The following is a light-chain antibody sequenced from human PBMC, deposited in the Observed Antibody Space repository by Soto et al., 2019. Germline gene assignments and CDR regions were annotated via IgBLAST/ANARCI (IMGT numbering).Light chain of an antibody. J-gene: IGKJ5*01. CDR2: AAS. V-gene: IGKV1-39*01. CDR3: QQSYSTIT. Sequence: DIQVTQSPSSLSASVGCRLTITCRASQSISSYLNWYQQKPGKAPKLLIYAASSLQSGVPSRFSGSASGTDFTLTISSLKPEDFATYYCQQSYSTITFGQGTRLEIK. CDR1: QSISSY.